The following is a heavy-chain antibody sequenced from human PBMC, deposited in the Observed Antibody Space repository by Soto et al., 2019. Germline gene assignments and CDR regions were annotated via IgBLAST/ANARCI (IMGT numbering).Heavy chain of an antibody. D-gene: IGHD2-15*01. CDR2: IYYSGST. Sequence: QVHLQESGPGLVKPSETLSLTCTVSGGSISGYYWSWIRQPPEKGLELIGHIYYSGSTNYNPSLKSRVTISVDTSKNQFSLKLSSVTAADTAVYYCARYCSGGSCCSHWGQGTLVTVSS. J-gene: IGHJ4*02. CDR3: ARYCSGGSCCSH. V-gene: IGHV4-59*01. CDR1: GGSISGYY.